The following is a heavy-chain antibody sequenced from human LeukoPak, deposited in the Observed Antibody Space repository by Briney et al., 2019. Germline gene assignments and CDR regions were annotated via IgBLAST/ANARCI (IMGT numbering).Heavy chain of an antibody. CDR2: ISSSSSYI. Sequence: GGSLRLSCAASGFAFSNYNMNWVRQAPGKGLEWVSSISSSSSYIYYADSVKGRFTISRDNAKNSLYLQMNSLRADDAAVYYCAREPTSMGSDYWGQGTLVTVSS. J-gene: IGHJ4*02. V-gene: IGHV3-21*01. D-gene: IGHD5-18*01. CDR1: GFAFSNYN. CDR3: AREPTSMGSDY.